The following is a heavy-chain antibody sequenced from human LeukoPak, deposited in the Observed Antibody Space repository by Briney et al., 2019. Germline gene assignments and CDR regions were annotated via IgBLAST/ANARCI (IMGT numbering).Heavy chain of an antibody. Sequence: SVKVSRKASGYTFTKYGITWVRQAPGQGLEWVGWMSPQNGTTIYGPKVRGRVTMTTDTSTSTAYMDLRSLTSDDTAVYYCARGPPYGSDYWGQGTLVTVSS. CDR3: ARGPPYGSDY. CDR1: GYTFTKYG. J-gene: IGHJ4*02. CDR2: MSPQNGTT. D-gene: IGHD3-10*01. V-gene: IGHV1-18*01.